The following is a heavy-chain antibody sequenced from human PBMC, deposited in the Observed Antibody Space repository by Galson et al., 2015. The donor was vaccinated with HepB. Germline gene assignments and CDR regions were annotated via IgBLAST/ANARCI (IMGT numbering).Heavy chain of an antibody. CDR3: ARDSLPSSWFVCFDY. V-gene: IGHV3-48*02. D-gene: IGHD6-13*01. J-gene: IGHJ4*02. CDR1: GFTFSTYS. CDR2: ISSDSTTI. Sequence: SLRLSCAASGFTFSTYSMNWVRQAPGKGLEWVSYISSDSTTIYYADSVKGRFTISRDNAKNSLYLQMNSLRDEDTAMYYCARDSLPSSWFVCFDYWGQGTLVTVSS.